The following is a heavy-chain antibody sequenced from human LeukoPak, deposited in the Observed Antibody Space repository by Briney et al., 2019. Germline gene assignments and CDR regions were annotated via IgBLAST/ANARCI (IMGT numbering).Heavy chain of an antibody. J-gene: IGHJ6*04. V-gene: IGHV3-48*03. CDR1: GFTFSNYD. CDR3: AELGITMIGGV. D-gene: IGHD3-10*02. Sequence: PGGSLRLSCAASGFTFSNYDMNWVRQAPGKGLESVSSISSSGSTIYYADSVKGRFTISSNNTKHSLYLQMNSLRAEDTAVYYCAELGITMIGGVWGKGTTVTISS. CDR2: ISSSGSTI.